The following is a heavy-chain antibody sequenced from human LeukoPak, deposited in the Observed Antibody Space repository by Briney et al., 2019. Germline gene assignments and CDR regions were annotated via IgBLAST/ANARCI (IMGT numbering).Heavy chain of an antibody. D-gene: IGHD3-22*01. CDR2: IIPILGIA. CDR1: GGTFSSYA. Sequence: EASVKVTCKASGGTFSSYAISWVRQAPGQGLEWMGRIIPILGIANYAQKFQGRVTITADKSTSTAYMELSSLRSEDTAVYYCALDYYDSSGYYPFDYWGQGTLVTVSS. V-gene: IGHV1-69*04. CDR3: ALDYYDSSGYYPFDY. J-gene: IGHJ4*02.